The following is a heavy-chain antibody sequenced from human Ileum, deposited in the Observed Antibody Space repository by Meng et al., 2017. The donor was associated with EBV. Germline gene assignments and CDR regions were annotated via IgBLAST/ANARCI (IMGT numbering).Heavy chain of an antibody. CDR2: INSNTGNS. Sequence: QVQLVQSGSELRKPGASVKVSCKASGYTFRSHAMSWVRQAPGQGLEWMGWINSNTGNSTYAQGFTGRFVFSLDTSVSTAYLHINSLKTEDTAVYYCAREVGQGLYYFDYWGQGTLVPSPQ. J-gene: IGHJ4*02. D-gene: IGHD1-26*01. V-gene: IGHV7-4-1*02. CDR3: AREVGQGLYYFDY. CDR1: GYTFRSHA.